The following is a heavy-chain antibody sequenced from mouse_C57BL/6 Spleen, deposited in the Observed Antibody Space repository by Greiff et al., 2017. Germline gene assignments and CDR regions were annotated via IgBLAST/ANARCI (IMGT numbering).Heavy chain of an antibody. D-gene: IGHD6-1*01. CDR1: GYAFTNYL. Sequence: VQLQQSGAELVRPGTSVKVSCKASGYAFTNYLIEWVKQRPGQGLEWIGVINPGSGGTNYNEKFKGKATLTADKSSSTDYMQLSSLTSEDSAVYFCARASANPGAWFAYWGQGTLVTVSA. J-gene: IGHJ3*01. CDR2: INPGSGGT. CDR3: ARASANPGAWFAY. V-gene: IGHV1-54*01.